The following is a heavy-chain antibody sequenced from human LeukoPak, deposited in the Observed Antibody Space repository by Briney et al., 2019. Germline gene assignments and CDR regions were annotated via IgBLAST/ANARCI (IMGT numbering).Heavy chain of an antibody. CDR2: TYYRSKWYN. CDR3: ARQYDNRLDY. CDR1: GDSVSSNSAA. J-gene: IGHJ4*02. V-gene: IGHV6-1*01. Sequence: SPTLPLTCAISGDSVSSNSAAWNWLRQSPSRGLEWLGRTYYRSKWYNDYAVSVKSRITINPDTSKNHFSLQLNSVTPEDTAVYYCARQYDNRLDYWGQGILVIVSS. D-gene: IGHD3-22*01.